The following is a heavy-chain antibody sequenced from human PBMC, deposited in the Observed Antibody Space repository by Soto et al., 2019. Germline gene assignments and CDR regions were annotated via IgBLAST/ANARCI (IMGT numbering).Heavy chain of an antibody. V-gene: IGHV1-24*01. Sequence: ASVKVSCKVSGYTLTELSMHWVRQAPGKGLEWMGGFDPEDGETIYAQKFQGRVTMTEDTSTDTAYMELSSLRSEDTAVYYCATAESRYYDFWSGYPRAAFDIWGQGTMVTVSS. CDR1: GYTLTELS. D-gene: IGHD3-3*01. J-gene: IGHJ3*02. CDR2: FDPEDGET. CDR3: ATAESRYYDFWSGYPRAAFDI.